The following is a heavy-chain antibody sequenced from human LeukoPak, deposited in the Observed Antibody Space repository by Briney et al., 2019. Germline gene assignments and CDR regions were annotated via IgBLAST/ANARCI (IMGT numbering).Heavy chain of an antibody. Sequence: GGSLRLSCAASGFTFSSYWMYWVRQAPGKGLVWVSRINTDGSGTSYADSVKGRFSISRDNAENTLDLQMNSLRADDTAVYYCARQTGATTTGGYYFDHWGQGTLVTVSS. CDR3: ARQTGATTTGGYYFDH. J-gene: IGHJ4*02. D-gene: IGHD1-26*01. CDR1: GFTFSSYW. CDR2: INTDGSGT. V-gene: IGHV3-74*01.